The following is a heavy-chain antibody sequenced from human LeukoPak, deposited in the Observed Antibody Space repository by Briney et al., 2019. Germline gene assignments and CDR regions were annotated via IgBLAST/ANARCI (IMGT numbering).Heavy chain of an antibody. CDR1: GFTFSDHY. D-gene: IGHD6-6*01. J-gene: IGHJ4*02. CDR3: AREIAADRGFDS. V-gene: IGHV3-11*01. CDR2: ISSGGSTT. Sequence: PGGSLRLSCAASGFTFSDHYMSWIRQAPGKGLECVSYISSGGSTTYYTDSVKGRFTISRDNGKSALYLQMNSLRAEDTAVYYCAREIAADRGFDSWGQGTLVTVS.